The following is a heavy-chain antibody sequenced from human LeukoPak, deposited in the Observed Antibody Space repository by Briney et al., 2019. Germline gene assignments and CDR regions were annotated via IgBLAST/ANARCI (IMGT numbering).Heavy chain of an antibody. CDR2: IYYSGST. V-gene: IGHV4-30-4*08. D-gene: IGHD3-3*01. CDR3: ARGSVKDYDFWSGPYRWFDP. CDR1: GGSISSGDYY. Sequence: SQTLSLTCTVSGGSISSGDYYWSWIRQPPGKGLEWIGYIYYSGSTYYNPSLKSRVTISVDTSKNQFSLKLSSVTAADTAVYYCARGSVKDYDFWSGPYRWFDPWGQGTLVTVSS. J-gene: IGHJ5*02.